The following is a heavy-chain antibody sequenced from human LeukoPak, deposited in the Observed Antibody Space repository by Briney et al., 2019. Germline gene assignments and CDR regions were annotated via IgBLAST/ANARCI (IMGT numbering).Heavy chain of an antibody. CDR2: IYPGDSDT. V-gene: IGHV5-51*01. J-gene: IGHJ5*02. CDR1: GYSFTSYW. CDR3: ARQQARSYYDILTGYKDNWFDP. Sequence: GESLKISCKGSGYSFTSYWIGWVRQMPGKGLEWMGIIYPGDSDTRYSPSFQGQVTISADKSISTAYLQWSSLKASDIAMYYCARQQARSYYDILTGYKDNWFDPWGQGTLVTVSS. D-gene: IGHD3-9*01.